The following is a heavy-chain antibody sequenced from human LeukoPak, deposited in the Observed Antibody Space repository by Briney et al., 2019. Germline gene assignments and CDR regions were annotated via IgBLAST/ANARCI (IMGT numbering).Heavy chain of an antibody. J-gene: IGHJ6*03. D-gene: IGHD2-2*01. V-gene: IGHV3-48*04. CDR3: AARWGYCSSTSCYYYYYYMDV. Sequence: PGGSLRLSCAASGFTFSDYSMEWVRQAPGKGLEWISYISSTSTTIYYAGSVKGRFTTSRDNAKNSLYLQMNSLRAEDTAVYYCAARWGYCSSTSCYYYYYYMDVWGKGTTVTVSS. CDR2: ISSTSTTI. CDR1: GFTFSDYS.